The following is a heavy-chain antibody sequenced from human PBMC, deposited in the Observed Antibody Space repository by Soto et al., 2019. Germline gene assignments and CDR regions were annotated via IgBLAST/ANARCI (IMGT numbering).Heavy chain of an antibody. Sequence: QVQLVESGGGVVQPGRSLRLSCAASGFTFSSYAMHWVRQAPVKGLEWVAVISYDGSNKYYADSVKGRFTISRDNSKNTLYLKMNSLRAEDTAVYYCARGVGGDLGYWGQGTLVTVSS. CDR2: ISYDGSNK. CDR1: GFTFSSYA. CDR3: ARGVGGDLGY. V-gene: IGHV3-30-3*01. J-gene: IGHJ4*02. D-gene: IGHD2-21*02.